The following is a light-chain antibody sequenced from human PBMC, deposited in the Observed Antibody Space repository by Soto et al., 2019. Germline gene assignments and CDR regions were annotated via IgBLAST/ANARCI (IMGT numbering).Light chain of an antibody. J-gene: IGKJ5*01. CDR1: NGWRGV. CDR2: GAY. V-gene: IGKV3D-11*01. Sequence: VSTHSPFTRSRSPEERATRSCRVSNGWRGVLAWYRQKPGQAPWLLIYGAYNRASGIPPRFSGSGSGTDFTLTISSLEPEDSAVYYCQQRRRLPITFGQGTRLQIK. CDR3: QQRRRLPIT.